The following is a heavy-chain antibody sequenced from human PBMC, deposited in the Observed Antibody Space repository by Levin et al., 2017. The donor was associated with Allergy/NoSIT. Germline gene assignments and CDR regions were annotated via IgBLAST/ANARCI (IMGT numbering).Heavy chain of an antibody. J-gene: IGHJ4*02. CDR2: VSGGSDRT. Sequence: ASVKVSCVASGFTFSRYAMSWVRQAPGKGLEWVSSVSGGSDRTYYADSVKGHFTISRDNSKNTLYLQMNSLRAEDTAIYYCARFEDCGDYCPLDYWGLGTLVTVSS. CDR1: GFTFSRYA. D-gene: IGHD2-21*02. CDR3: ARFEDCGDYCPLDY. V-gene: IGHV3-23*01.